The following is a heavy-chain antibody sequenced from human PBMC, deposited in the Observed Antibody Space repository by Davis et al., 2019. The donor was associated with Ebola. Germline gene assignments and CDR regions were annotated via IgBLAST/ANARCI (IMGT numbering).Heavy chain of an antibody. D-gene: IGHD6-6*01. CDR2: ISYDGSNK. J-gene: IGHJ4*02. V-gene: IGHV3-30*18. CDR3: AKGGSSSGRGGYFDY. CDR1: GFTFSSYG. Sequence: PGGSLRLSCAASGFTFSSYGMHWVRQAPGKGLEWVAVISYDGSNKYYADSVKGRFTISRDNSKNTLYLQMNSLRAEDTTVYYCAKGGSSSGRGGYFDYWGQGTLVTVSS.